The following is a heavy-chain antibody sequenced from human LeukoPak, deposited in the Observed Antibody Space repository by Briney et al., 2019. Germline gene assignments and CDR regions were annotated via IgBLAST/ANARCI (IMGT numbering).Heavy chain of an antibody. D-gene: IGHD5-18*01. Sequence: ASVKVSCKASGYTFISYDFSWVRQAPGQGLEWMGWISAYNNNTNYAQKLQGRVTMTTDTSTSTAYMELRSLRSDDTAVYYCARGRGYSYVIDFDYWGQGTLVTVSS. CDR2: ISAYNNNT. J-gene: IGHJ4*02. CDR1: GYTFISYD. CDR3: ARGRGYSYVIDFDY. V-gene: IGHV1-18*01.